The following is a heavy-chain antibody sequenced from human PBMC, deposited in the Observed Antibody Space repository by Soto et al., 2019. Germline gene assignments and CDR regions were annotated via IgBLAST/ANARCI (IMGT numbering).Heavy chain of an antibody. CDR3: ARGRSPDYSDS. V-gene: IGHV1-18*04. CDR2: LNTYNGNT. J-gene: IGHJ4*02. Sequence: QVQLVQSGAEMRKPGASVKVACKASGFTFTNYGISWVRQAPGQGLEWMGWLNTYNGNTNYAQMLQGRVTMTTDTSTSTAYMELRSLISDDTAVYFCARGRSPDYSDSWGQGTLVIVSS. CDR1: GFTFTNYG.